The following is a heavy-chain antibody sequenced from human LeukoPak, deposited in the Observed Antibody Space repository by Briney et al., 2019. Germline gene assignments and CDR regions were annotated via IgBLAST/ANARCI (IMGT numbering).Heavy chain of an antibody. Sequence: PSETLSLTCTVSGGSISSYYWSWIRQPPGKGLEWIGYIYYSGSTNYNPSLKSRVTISVDTSKNQFSLKLSSVTAADTAVYYCARGRSSWYRSDWFDPWGQGTLVTVSS. CDR3: ARGRSSWYRSDWFDP. D-gene: IGHD6-13*01. CDR2: IYYSGST. CDR1: GGSISSYY. V-gene: IGHV4-59*08. J-gene: IGHJ5*02.